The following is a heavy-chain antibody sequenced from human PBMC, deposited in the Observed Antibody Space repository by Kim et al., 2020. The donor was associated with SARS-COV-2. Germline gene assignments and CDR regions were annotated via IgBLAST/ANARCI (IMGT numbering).Heavy chain of an antibody. CDR3: ARGLRPLCTNGVCYKVVLAEYFQH. J-gene: IGHJ1*01. D-gene: IGHD2-8*01. CDR1: GYTFTSYA. Sequence: ASVKVSCKASGYTFTSYAMHWVRQAPGQRLEWMGWINAGNGNTKYSQKFQGRVTITRDTSASTAYMELSSLRSEDTAVYYCARGLRPLCTNGVCYKVVLAEYFQHWGQGTLVTVSS. CDR2: INAGNGNT. V-gene: IGHV1-3*01.